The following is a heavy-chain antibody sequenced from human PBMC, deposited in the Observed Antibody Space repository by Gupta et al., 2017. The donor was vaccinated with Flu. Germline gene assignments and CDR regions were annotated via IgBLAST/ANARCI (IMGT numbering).Heavy chain of an antibody. V-gene: IGHV3-11*01. CDR3: VRDMRDLVGGYYFYSMDV. Sequence: QAHLVESGGGLVKAGGSLTLSCLASGFTFTNYFITWIRQAPGKGLEWIGYITRTGQNVYYADSVKGRFTVARDNSSNSGFLDMGCLRAEDTATYYCVRDMRDLVGGYYFYSMDVWGKGATVTVSS. J-gene: IGHJ6*03. CDR1: GFTFTNYF. CDR2: ITRTGQNV. D-gene: IGHD3-16*01.